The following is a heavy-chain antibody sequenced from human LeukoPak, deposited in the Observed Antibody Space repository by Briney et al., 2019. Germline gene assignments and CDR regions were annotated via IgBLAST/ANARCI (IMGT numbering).Heavy chain of an antibody. J-gene: IGHJ6*03. CDR1: GFTFRSYW. CDR3: AKPPLCYYYYYMDV. D-gene: IGHD2/OR15-2a*01. Sequence: GGSLRLSCAASGFTFRSYWMSWVRQAPGKGLEWVANIKEDGSEKYFVDSVKGRFTISRDNAKNTLYLQMNSLRAEDTAVYYCAKPPLCYYYYYMDVWGKGTTVTVSS. V-gene: IGHV3-7*03. CDR2: IKEDGSEK.